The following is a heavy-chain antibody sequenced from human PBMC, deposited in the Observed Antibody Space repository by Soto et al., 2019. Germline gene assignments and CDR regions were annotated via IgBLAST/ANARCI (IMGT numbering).Heavy chain of an antibody. V-gene: IGHV1-8*01. CDR1: GYTFPSSA. Sequence: ASVKVSCKASGYTFPSSAINWVRQATGQGPEWLGWMNPNSGNTGYAQKFQGRVTMTRNTPISTAYMELSSLRSEDTAVYYCARGRYYDSSGSPANWFDPWGQGTLVTSP. CDR2: MNPNSGNT. CDR3: ARGRYYDSSGSPANWFDP. J-gene: IGHJ5*02. D-gene: IGHD3-22*01.